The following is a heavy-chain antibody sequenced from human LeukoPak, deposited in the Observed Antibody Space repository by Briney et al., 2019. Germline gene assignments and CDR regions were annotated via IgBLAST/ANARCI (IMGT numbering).Heavy chain of an antibody. CDR2: IYYSGST. V-gene: IGHV4-59*01. Sequence: SETLSLTCTVSGGSMSTYYWRWIRQSPGKGLELIGYIYYSGSTSYNPSLKSRLTISIDTSKTQFYLKLSSVTAADTAVYYCARVVYSGSWGYFDYWGQGILVTVSS. J-gene: IGHJ4*02. D-gene: IGHD3-10*01. CDR1: GGSMSTYY. CDR3: ARVVYSGSWGYFDY.